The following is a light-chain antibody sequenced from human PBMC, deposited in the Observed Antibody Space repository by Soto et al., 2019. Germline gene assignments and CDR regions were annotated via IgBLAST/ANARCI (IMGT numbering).Light chain of an antibody. CDR3: ATWDDSLNGRL. CDR2: YND. V-gene: IGLV1-44*01. J-gene: IGLJ3*02. CDR1: SSNIGSNT. Sequence: QLVLTQPPSASGTPGQRVTISCSGGSSNIGSNTVHWYQQVPGTAPKLLIYYNDQRPSGVPDRFSGSKSGTSASLAISGLQSEDEADYYCATWDDSLNGRLFGRGTKLTVL.